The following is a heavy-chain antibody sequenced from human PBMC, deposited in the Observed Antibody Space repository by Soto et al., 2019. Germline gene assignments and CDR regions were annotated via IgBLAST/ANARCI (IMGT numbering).Heavy chain of an antibody. J-gene: IGHJ6*02. D-gene: IGHD6-19*01. CDR2: INPNSGGT. CDR1: GYTFTGHY. CDR3: ARDPRSSGSGYYYYGMDV. Sequence: SVKVSCKASGYTFTGHYMHWVRQAPGQGLEWMGWINPNSGGTNYAQKFQGRVTMTRDTSICTAYMELSRLRSDDTAVYYCARDPRSSGSGYYYYGMDVWGQGTTVTVSS. V-gene: IGHV1-2*02.